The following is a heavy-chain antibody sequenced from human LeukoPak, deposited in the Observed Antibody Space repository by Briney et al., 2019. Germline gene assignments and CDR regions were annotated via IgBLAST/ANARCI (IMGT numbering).Heavy chain of an antibody. CDR1: GFTFSDYY. D-gene: IGHD3-10*01. CDR3: ARDYYGSGSYGPNYGMDV. CDR2: ISSSGSTI. J-gene: IGHJ6*02. V-gene: IGHV3-11*01. Sequence: MTGGSLRLSCAASGFTFSDYYMSWIRQAPGKGLEWVSYISSSGSTIYYADSVKGRFTISRDNAKNSLYLQMNSLRAEDTAVYYCARDYYGSGSYGPNYGMDVWGQGTTVTVSS.